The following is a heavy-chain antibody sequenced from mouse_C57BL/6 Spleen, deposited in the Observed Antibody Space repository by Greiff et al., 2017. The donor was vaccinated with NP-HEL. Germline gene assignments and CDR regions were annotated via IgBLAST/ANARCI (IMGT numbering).Heavy chain of an antibody. CDR1: GYTFTSYW. J-gene: IGHJ2*01. D-gene: IGHD1-1*01. CDR3: ARRDSYGSSYYFDY. CDR2: IYPGSGST. V-gene: IGHV1-55*01. Sequence: QVQLKQSGAELVKPGASVKMSCKASGYTFTSYWITWLKQRPGQGLEWIGDIYPGSGSTNYNEKFKSKATLTVDTSSSTAYMQLSSLTSEDSAVYYCARRDSYGSSYYFDYWGQGTTLTVSS.